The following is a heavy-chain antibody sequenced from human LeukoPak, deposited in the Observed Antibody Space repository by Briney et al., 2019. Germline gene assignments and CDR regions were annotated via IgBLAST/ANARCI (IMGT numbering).Heavy chain of an antibody. D-gene: IGHD1-1*01. Sequence: GSLRLSCAASGFTFSSYAMHWVRQAPGKGLEWVAAISYDGSNKYYADSVKGRFTISKDNYKNTLYLQMNRLRAEDTAVYYCARDKNDEGSFDYWGQGTLVTVSS. J-gene: IGHJ4*02. V-gene: IGHV3-30*04. CDR2: ISYDGSNK. CDR3: ARDKNDEGSFDY. CDR1: GFTFSSYA.